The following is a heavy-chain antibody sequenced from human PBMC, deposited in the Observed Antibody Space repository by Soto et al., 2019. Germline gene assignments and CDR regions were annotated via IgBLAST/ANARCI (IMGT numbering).Heavy chain of an antibody. CDR3: ARVGTTVTAYYYYGMDV. Sequence: QVQLVESGGGVVQPGRSLRLSCAASGFTFSSYGMHWVRQAPGKGLEWVAVIWYDGSNKYYADSVKGRFTISRDNSMNTLYLQRNSLRAEDTAVYYCARVGTTVTAYYYYGMDVWGQGTTVTVSS. V-gene: IGHV3-33*01. CDR1: GFTFSSYG. CDR2: IWYDGSNK. J-gene: IGHJ6*02. D-gene: IGHD4-4*01.